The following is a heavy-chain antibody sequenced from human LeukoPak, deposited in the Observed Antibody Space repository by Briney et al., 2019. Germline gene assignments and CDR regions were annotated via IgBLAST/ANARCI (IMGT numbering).Heavy chain of an antibody. CDR2: IIPIFGTA. D-gene: IGHD5-24*01. CDR1: GGTFSSYA. J-gene: IGHJ4*02. V-gene: IGHV1-69*05. Sequence: SVTVSFKASGGTFSSYAISWVRQAHGQGLEWMGGIIPIFGTANYAQKFQGRVTITTDESTSTAYMELSSLRSEDTAVYYCARGRDGYNSNYWGQGTLVTVSS. CDR3: ARGRDGYNSNY.